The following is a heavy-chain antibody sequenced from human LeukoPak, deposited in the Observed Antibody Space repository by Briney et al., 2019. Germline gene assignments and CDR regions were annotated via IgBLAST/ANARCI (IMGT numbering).Heavy chain of an antibody. J-gene: IGHJ4*02. CDR2: IYYSGYT. CDR3: ASFTSDSSGYVDS. CDR1: GGSISSYY. V-gene: IGHV4-59*01. D-gene: IGHD3-22*01. Sequence: SETLSLTCTVSGGSISSYYWSWIRQPPGKGLEWIGCIYYSGYTNYKSSLKSRVTISVDTSKNQFSLKLSSVTAADTAVYYCASFTSDSSGYVDSWGQGTLVAVSS.